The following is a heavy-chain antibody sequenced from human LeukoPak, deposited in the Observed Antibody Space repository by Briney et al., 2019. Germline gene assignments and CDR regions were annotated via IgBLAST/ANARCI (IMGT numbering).Heavy chain of an antibody. CDR2: ISSSSDYI. V-gene: IGHV3-21*04. D-gene: IGHD1-26*01. Sequence: GGSLRLSCAASGFTFSTYTINWVRQAPGKGLEWVSSISSSSDYIYYADSVKGRFTISRDNAKNSLYLQMNSLRAEDTAVYYCASMGIWWELLTPVYYYYGMDVWGQGTTVTVSS. CDR1: GFTFSTYT. CDR3: ASMGIWWELLTPVYYYYGMDV. J-gene: IGHJ6*02.